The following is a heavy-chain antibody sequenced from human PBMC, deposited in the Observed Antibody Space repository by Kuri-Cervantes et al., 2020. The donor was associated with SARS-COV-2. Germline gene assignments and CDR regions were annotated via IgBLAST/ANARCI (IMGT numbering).Heavy chain of an antibody. Sequence: GGSLRLSCEASGFTFSSYAMSWVRQAPGKGLEWVSAISGSGGSTYYADSVKGRFTISRDNSKNTLYLQMNSLRAEDTAVYYCAKFQRGYQGMDVWGHGTTVTVSS. CDR1: GFTFSSYA. CDR2: ISGSGGST. J-gene: IGHJ6*02. D-gene: IGHD5-18*01. V-gene: IGHV3-23*01. CDR3: AKFQRGYQGMDV.